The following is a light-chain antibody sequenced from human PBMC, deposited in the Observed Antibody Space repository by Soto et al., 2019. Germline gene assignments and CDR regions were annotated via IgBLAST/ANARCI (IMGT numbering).Light chain of an antibody. CDR2: WAS. CDR1: QSVLYSSNNKNY. V-gene: IGKV4-1*01. CDR3: QQYYSIPLT. J-gene: IGKJ2*01. Sequence: DIVMTQSPDSLAVSLGERATINCKSSQSVLYSSNNKNYLAWYQQKPGQPPKLLIYWASTRESGVPDRFSGSGSGTDFTLTISSLQAEDVAVYYCQQYYSIPLTFGQGNQLEIK.